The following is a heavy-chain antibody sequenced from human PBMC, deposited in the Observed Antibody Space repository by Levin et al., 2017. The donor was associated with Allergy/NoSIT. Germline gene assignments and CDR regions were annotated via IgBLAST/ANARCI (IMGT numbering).Heavy chain of an antibody. CDR2: ISYSGNS. D-gene: IGHD6-13*01. Sequence: SETLSLTCTVSGDSISSYFWSWIRQPPGKGLEWIGYISYSGNSKYNPSLKSRVTISVDTSKNQFSLKLRSVTAADTAIYYCARDRVTAADGTYYYYGMDVWGQGTTVTVSS. V-gene: IGHV4-59*01. J-gene: IGHJ6*02. CDR1: GDSISSYF. CDR3: ARDRVTAADGTYYYYGMDV.